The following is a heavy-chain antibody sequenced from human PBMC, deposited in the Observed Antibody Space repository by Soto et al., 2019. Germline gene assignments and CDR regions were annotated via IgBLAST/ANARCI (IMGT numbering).Heavy chain of an antibody. CDR3: ARAATAMDYYFDY. CDR1: GGSISSGGYS. J-gene: IGHJ4*02. D-gene: IGHD5-18*01. CDR2: IYHSGST. V-gene: IGHV4-30-2*01. Sequence: SETLSLTCAVSGGSISSGGYSWSWIRQPPGKGLEWIGYIYHSGSTYYNPSLKSRVTISVDRSKNQFSPKLSSVTAADTAVYYCARAATAMDYYFDYWGQGTLVTVSS.